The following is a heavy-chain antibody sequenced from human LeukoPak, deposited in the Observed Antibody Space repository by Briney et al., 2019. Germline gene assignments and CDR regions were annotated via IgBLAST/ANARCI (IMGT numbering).Heavy chain of an antibody. V-gene: IGHV5-51*01. CDR2: IYPGDSDT. D-gene: IGHD3-16*02. CDR3: ARHVQYYDYVWGSYRYSWFDP. CDR1: GYSFTSYW. J-gene: IGHJ5*02. Sequence: GESLKISCKGSGYSFTSYWIGWVRQMPGKGLEWMGIIYPGDSDTRYSPSFQGQVTISADKSISTAYLQWSSLKASDTAMYYCARHVQYYDYVWGSYRYSWFDPWAREPWSPSPQ.